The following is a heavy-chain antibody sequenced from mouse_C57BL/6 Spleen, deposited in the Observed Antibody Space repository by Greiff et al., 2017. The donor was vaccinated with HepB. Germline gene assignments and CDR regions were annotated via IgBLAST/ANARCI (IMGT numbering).Heavy chain of an antibody. Sequence: QVQLKESGPGLVQPSQSLSITCTVSGFSLTSYGVHWVRQSPGKGLEWLGVIWRGGSTDYNAAFMSRLSITKDNSKSQVFFKMNSLQADDTAIYYWAKNPYGNKPGDYAMDYWGQGTSVTVSS. J-gene: IGHJ4*01. V-gene: IGHV2-5*01. D-gene: IGHD2-1*01. CDR2: IWRGGST. CDR3: AKNPYGNKPGDYAMDY. CDR1: GFSLTSYG.